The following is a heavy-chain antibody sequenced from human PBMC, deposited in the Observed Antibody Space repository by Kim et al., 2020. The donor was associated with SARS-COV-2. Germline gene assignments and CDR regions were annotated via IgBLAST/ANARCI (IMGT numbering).Heavy chain of an antibody. V-gene: IGHV3-48*02. J-gene: IGHJ4*02. CDR1: GFTFSSYN. CDR3: ARGGGIDY. D-gene: IGHD3-16*01. Sequence: GGSLRLSCAASGFTFSSYNMNGVRQAPGKGLEWVSYINSGSSTIYYGEAVTGRFTISRDNAKNSLFQRMNSLREEETAVYYCARGGGIDYWGQGTVVTAS. CDR2: INSGSSTI.